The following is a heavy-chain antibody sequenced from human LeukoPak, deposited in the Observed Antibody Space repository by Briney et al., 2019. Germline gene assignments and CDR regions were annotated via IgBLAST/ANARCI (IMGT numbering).Heavy chain of an antibody. CDR1: GFTFSRYV. J-gene: IGHJ6*03. Sequence: PGGSLRLSCVACGFTFSRYVMSWVRQARGKGLDWVSAISGSGGCIYYADSVKGRFTISRDNSKNTLYLQMNSLRAEDTAVYYCAKDWVSYGSGSYYMDVWGNGTTVTISS. V-gene: IGHV3-23*01. D-gene: IGHD3-10*01. CDR3: AKDWVSYGSGSYYMDV. CDR2: ISGSGGCI.